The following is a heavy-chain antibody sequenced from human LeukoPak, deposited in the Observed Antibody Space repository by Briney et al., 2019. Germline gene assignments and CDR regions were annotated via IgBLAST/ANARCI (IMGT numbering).Heavy chain of an antibody. D-gene: IGHD3-22*01. CDR1: GGSISSGGYY. V-gene: IGHV4-31*03. CDR3: ARAAGSGYYFDY. J-gene: IGHJ4*02. Sequence: SQTLSLTCTVSGGSISSGGYYWSWIRQHPGKGLEWIGYIYYSGSTYYNPSLKSRVTISVDTSKNQFSLELSSVTAADTAVYYCARAAGSGYYFDYWGQGTLVTVSS. CDR2: IYYSGST.